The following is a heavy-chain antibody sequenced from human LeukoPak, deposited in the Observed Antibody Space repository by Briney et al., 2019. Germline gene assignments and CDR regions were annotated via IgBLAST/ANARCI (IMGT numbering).Heavy chain of an antibody. V-gene: IGHV3-7*01. Sequence: PRGSLRLSCAASGFTFSGYWMTWVRQTPVKGLEWVATINQDGSQKYYVDSVKGRFTISRDNAKNSLYLQMNSLRAEDTAVFYCARSPNIAVAGGAYWGQGTPVTVSS. CDR2: INQDGSQK. CDR3: ARSPNIAVAGGAY. CDR1: GFTFSGYW. J-gene: IGHJ4*02. D-gene: IGHD6-19*01.